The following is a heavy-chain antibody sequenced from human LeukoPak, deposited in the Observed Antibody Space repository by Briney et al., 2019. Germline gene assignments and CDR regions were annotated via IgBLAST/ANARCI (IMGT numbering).Heavy chain of an antibody. CDR2: ISSSSSYI. D-gene: IGHD3-10*01. CDR3: ARDMEGSGSYYFDY. Sequence: GGSPRLSCAASGFTFSSYGMHWVRQAPGKGLEWVSSISSSSSYIYYADSVKGRFTISRDNAKNSLYLQMNSLRAEDTAVYYCARDMEGSGSYYFDYWGQGTLVTVSS. V-gene: IGHV3-21*03. J-gene: IGHJ4*02. CDR1: GFTFSSYG.